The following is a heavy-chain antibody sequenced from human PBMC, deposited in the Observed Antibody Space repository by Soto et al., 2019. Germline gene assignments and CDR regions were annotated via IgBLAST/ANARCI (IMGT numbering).Heavy chain of an antibody. CDR2: ILPFFNTA. D-gene: IGHD2-15*01. J-gene: IGHJ3*01. Sequence: QVQLVQSGAEVKKPGSSVKVSCKASGGSFRREAINWVRQAPGQGPEWMGGILPFFNTADYAQKFQGRVTLTADVSTTTVYMELGSLRFEDTAVYYCARAHEFGGNSDAFDVWGQGTMVIVSS. CDR1: GGSFRREA. CDR3: ARAHEFGGNSDAFDV. V-gene: IGHV1-69*12.